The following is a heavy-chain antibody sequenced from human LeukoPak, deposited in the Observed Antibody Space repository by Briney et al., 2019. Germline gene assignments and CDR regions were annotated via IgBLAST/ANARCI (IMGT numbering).Heavy chain of an antibody. J-gene: IGHJ4*02. CDR1: GFIFKTYT. CDR3: AKLPTSTTSGQFDY. CDR2: ITGDCKYI. D-gene: IGHD2-2*01. V-gene: IGHV3-23*01. Sequence: GGSLRLSCAASGFIFKTYTMTWVRQAPGKGLEWVSSITGDCKYITYADSVKGRFAISRDISKNTLYLQMDSLRAEDTAVYYCAKLPTSTTSGQFDYWGQGTLVTVSS.